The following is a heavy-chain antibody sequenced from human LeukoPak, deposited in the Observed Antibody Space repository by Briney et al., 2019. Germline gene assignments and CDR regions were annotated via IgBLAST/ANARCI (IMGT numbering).Heavy chain of an antibody. CDR2: IPYDGSDK. CDR1: GFTFSAFG. J-gene: IGHJ4*02. D-gene: IGHD6-19*01. Sequence: GGSLRPSCAASGFTFSAFGMHWVRQAPGKGLEWVTFIPYDGSDKYYADSVKGRFTISRDNSKNRLYLQMNSLRPEDTAVYYCARGHSSGWYGDYWGQGTLVTVSS. V-gene: IGHV3-30*19. CDR3: ARGHSSGWYGDY.